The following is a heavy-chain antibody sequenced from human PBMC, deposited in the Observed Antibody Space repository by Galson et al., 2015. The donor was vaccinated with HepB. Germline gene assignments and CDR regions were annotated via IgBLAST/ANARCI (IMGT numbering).Heavy chain of an antibody. V-gene: IGHV4-59*01. Sequence: LSLTCTVSGAFINSYYWSWIRQPPGKGLEWIGYALYSGSTKYNSSLKSRISISVDASKTQFSLKLTSVTAADTAVYYCARERAVRGTGYYYYYMDVWGKGTTVTVSS. J-gene: IGHJ6*03. CDR1: GAFINSYY. D-gene: IGHD3-10*02. CDR3: ARERAVRGTGYYYYYMDV. CDR2: ALYSGST.